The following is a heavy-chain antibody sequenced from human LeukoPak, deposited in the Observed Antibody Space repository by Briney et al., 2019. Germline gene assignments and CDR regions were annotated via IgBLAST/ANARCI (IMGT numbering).Heavy chain of an antibody. V-gene: IGHV3-64*01. Sequence: PGGSLRLSCAASGFTFSSYAMHWVRQAPGKGLEYVSAISSNGGSTYYANSVKGRFTISRDNSKNTLYLQMGSLRAEDMAVYYCARASYDSSGYYPRGYAFDIWGQGTMVTVSS. CDR3: ARASYDSSGYYPRGYAFDI. J-gene: IGHJ3*02. D-gene: IGHD3-22*01. CDR1: GFTFSSYA. CDR2: ISSNGGST.